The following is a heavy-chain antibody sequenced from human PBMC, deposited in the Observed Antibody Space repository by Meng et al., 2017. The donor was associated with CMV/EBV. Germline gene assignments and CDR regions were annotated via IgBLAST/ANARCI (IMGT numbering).Heavy chain of an antibody. J-gene: IGHJ5*02. V-gene: IGHV1-2*02. CDR3: TRDAHLTTVTPSWFDP. CDR2: INPNSGDT. CDR1: GDTFTDYY. Sequence: QVQLVQSGAELRRPGASVKVSCKASGDTFTDYYMHWVRQAPGQGLEWMGCINPNSGDTNYAQKFQGRVTMTRDTSISTAYMELSRLRSDDTAVYYCTRDAHLTTVTPSWFDPWGQGTLVTVSS. D-gene: IGHD4-17*01.